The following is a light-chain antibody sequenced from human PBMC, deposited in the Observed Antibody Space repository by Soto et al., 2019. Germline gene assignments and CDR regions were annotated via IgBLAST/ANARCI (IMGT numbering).Light chain of an antibody. Sequence: EIVLTQSPATLSLSPGERAALSCRASQGVGRFLAWYQQKPGQAPRLLIYDASNRATGIPARFSGSGSGTDFTLASNNLDPEDSAVYYCQQRGGWPLTFGGGTKVEIK. J-gene: IGKJ4*01. CDR1: QGVGRF. V-gene: IGKV3-11*01. CDR3: QQRGGWPLT. CDR2: DAS.